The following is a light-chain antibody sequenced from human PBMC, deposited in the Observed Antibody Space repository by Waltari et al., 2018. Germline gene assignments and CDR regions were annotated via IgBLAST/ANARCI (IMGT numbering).Light chain of an antibody. CDR2: KAS. CDR3: QEYYTDSLT. J-gene: IGKJ4*01. CDR1: QSINSW. Sequence: DIQMTQSPSTLSASIGDRVTFTCRASQSINSWLAWYQQKPGKAPKLLIYKASNLDSGVPSRFSGNGSGTEFTVTISSLQPDDLATYYCQEYYTDSLTFGGGTKVEIK. V-gene: IGKV1-5*03.